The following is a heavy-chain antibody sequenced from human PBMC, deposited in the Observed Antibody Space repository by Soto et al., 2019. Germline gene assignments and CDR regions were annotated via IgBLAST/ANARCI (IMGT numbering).Heavy chain of an antibody. J-gene: IGHJ4*02. CDR3: ARPARSGWYYFDY. CDR1: GFTFSSYA. Sequence: GGSLRLSCAASGFTFSSYAMHWVRQAPGKGLEWVAVISYDGSNKYYADSVKGRFTISRDNSKNTLYLQTNSLRAEDTAVYYCARPARSGWYYFDYWGQGTLVTVSS. D-gene: IGHD6-19*01. V-gene: IGHV3-30-3*01. CDR2: ISYDGSNK.